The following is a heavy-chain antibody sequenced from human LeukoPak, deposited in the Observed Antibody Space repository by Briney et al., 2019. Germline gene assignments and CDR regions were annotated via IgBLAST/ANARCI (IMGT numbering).Heavy chain of an antibody. CDR3: ATLYGSSSPIGVDY. CDR2: FDPEDGET. CDR1: GYTLTELS. J-gene: IGHJ4*02. Sequence: EASVKVSCKVSGYTLTELSMHWVRQAPGKGLEWMGGFDPEDGETIYAQKFQGRVTMTEDTSTDTAYMELSSLRSEDTAVYYCATLYGSSSPIGVDYWGQGTLVTVSS. V-gene: IGHV1-24*01. D-gene: IGHD6-6*01.